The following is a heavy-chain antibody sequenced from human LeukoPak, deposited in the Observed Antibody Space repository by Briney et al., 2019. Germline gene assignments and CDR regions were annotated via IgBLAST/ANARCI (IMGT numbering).Heavy chain of an antibody. Sequence: SETLSLTCAVYGGSFSGYYWSWIRQPPGKGLEWIGEINHSGSTNYNPSLKSRVTISVDTSKNQFSLKLSSVTAADTAVYYCARGGRWYCSGGSCRWFDPWGQGTLVTVPS. D-gene: IGHD2-15*01. V-gene: IGHV4-34*01. CDR2: INHSGST. J-gene: IGHJ5*02. CDR3: ARGGRWYCSGGSCRWFDP. CDR1: GGSFSGYY.